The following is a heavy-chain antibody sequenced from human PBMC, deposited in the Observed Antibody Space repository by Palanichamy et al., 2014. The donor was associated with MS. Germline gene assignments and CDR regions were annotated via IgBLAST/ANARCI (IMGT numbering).Heavy chain of an antibody. V-gene: IGHV5-51*01. J-gene: IGHJ6*02. CDR2: IYPGDSET. Sequence: EVQLVQSGGEMKKPGESLKISCKGSGYSFTGYWIAWVRQMPGKGLEWMGIIYPGDSETTYSPPFQGQVTISADKSISTAYLHLSSLKASDNAIYFCARTGNPRYGMDVWGQGTTVTVS. CDR1: GYSFTGYW. D-gene: IGHD2-8*02. CDR3: ARTGNPRYGMDV.